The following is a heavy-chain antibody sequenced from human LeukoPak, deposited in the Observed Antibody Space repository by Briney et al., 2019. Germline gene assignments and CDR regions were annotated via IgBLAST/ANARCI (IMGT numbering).Heavy chain of an antibody. CDR1: GGTFSSYA. D-gene: IGHD6-13*01. J-gene: IGHJ5*02. CDR3: ARSSDKSSGWYNWFDP. CDR2: IIPILGIA. Sequence: SVKVSCKASGGTFSSYAISWVRQAPGQGLEWMGRIIPILGIANYAQKFQGRVTITADKSTSTAYMELSSLRSEDTAVYYCARSSDKSSGWYNWFDPWGQGTLVTVSS. V-gene: IGHV1-69*04.